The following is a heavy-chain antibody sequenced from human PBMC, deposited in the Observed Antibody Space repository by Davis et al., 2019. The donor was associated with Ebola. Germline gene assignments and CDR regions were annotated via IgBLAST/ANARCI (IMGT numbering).Heavy chain of an antibody. Sequence: SETLSLTCTVSGGSVSSGSYYWSWIRQPPGKGLEWIGYIYYSGSTNYNPSLKSRVTISVDTSKNQFSLKLSSVTAADTAVYYCARSLAPYQLLSFSAPDRWGQGTLVTVSS. D-gene: IGHD2-2*01. CDR2: IYYSGST. CDR1: GGSVSSGSYY. J-gene: IGHJ4*02. CDR3: ARSLAPYQLLSFSAPDR. V-gene: IGHV4-61*01.